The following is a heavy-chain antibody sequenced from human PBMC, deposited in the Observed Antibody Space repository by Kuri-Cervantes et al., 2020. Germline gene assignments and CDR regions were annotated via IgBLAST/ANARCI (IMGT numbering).Heavy chain of an antibody. CDR2: ISSSSSTI. V-gene: IGHV3-48*01. J-gene: IGHJ4*02. CDR3: ARVSKGVWDYDFWSGYYFDY. Sequence: GESLKISCAASGFTFSSYSMNWVRQAPGKGLEWVSYISSSSSTIYYADSVKGRFTISRDNAKNSLYLQMNSLRAEDTAVYYCARVSKGVWDYDFWSGYYFDYWGQGTLVTVSS. D-gene: IGHD3-3*01. CDR1: GFTFSSYS.